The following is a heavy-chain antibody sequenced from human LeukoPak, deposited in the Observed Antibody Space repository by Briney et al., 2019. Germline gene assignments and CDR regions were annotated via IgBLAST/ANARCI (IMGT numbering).Heavy chain of an antibody. V-gene: IGHV5-51*01. CDR3: ARQTAMGRSGDY. CDR2: IDPSDSET. D-gene: IGHD5-18*01. Sequence: GESLQISCQASGYSFTSYWIGWVRRLPGKGLEWMGIIDPSDSETRYTPSFQGQVTISADKSLSTAYLQWNSLKASDTAMYYCARQTAMGRSGDYWGQGTLVTVSS. J-gene: IGHJ4*02. CDR1: GYSFTSYW.